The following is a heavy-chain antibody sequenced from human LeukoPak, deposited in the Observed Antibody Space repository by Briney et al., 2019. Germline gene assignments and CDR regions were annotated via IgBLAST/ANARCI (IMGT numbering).Heavy chain of an antibody. J-gene: IGHJ4*02. V-gene: IGHV1-3*01. CDR3: ARGSTSDWPLDH. CDR2: IDAGNGDT. Sequence: EXXGWIDAGNGDTRYSQKFQGRVTITRDTSASTAYIELGSLRSEDTAMYYCARGSTSDWPLDHWGQETLVTISS. D-gene: IGHD2-2*01.